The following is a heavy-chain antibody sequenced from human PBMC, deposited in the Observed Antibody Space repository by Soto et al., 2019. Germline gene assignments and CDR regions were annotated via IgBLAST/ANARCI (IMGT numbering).Heavy chain of an antibody. V-gene: IGHV3-7*01. CDR2: IKQDGSEK. J-gene: IGHJ6*03. CDR1: GFTFSSYW. D-gene: IGHD4-4*01. Sequence: GGSLRLSCAASGFTFSSYWMSWVRQAPGKGLEWVANIKQDGSEKYYVDSVKGRFTISRDNAKNSLYLQMNSLRAEDTAVYYCARADSNPYYYYMDVWGKGTTVTVSS. CDR3: ARADSNPYYYYMDV.